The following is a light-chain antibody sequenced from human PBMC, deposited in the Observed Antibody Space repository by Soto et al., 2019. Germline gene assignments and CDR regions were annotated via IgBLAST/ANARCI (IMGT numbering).Light chain of an antibody. CDR2: AAS. CDR3: LRHARRPKT. CDR1: QGISND. V-gene: IGKV1-17*03. J-gene: IGKJ1*01. Sequence: STMCAYVEYVESITSRASQGISNDLAWFQLKPGKVPKRLMYAASTFLSGVPSRFSGSGSGTEFSLTISILQPEDFATYCSLRHARRPKTLGQGTKVEIK.